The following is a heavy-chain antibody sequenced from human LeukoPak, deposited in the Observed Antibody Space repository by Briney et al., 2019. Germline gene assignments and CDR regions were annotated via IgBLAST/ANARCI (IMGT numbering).Heavy chain of an antibody. CDR3: ARAVYSYGYRTFDY. J-gene: IGHJ4*02. Sequence: GGSLRLSCAASEFTFGDYWMSWVRQAPGKGLEWVAYIDQDGSEKYYVDYVKGRFNISRDNAKKSMWLQMNSLRVDDTAVYFCARAVYSYGYRTFDYWGQGTRVTVSS. D-gene: IGHD5-18*01. CDR1: EFTFGDYW. CDR2: IDQDGSEK. V-gene: IGHV3-7*01.